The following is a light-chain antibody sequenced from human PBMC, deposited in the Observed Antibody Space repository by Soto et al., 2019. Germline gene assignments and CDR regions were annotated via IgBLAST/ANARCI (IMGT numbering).Light chain of an antibody. J-gene: IGKJ1*01. CDR3: QQYNNWPPWT. V-gene: IGKV1-5*01. CDR2: DAS. CDR1: QSISSW. Sequence: DIQMTQSPSTLSASVGDRVTITCRASQSISSWLAWYQQKAGKAPKLLIFDASTLESGVPSRFSGSGSGTEFTLTISSLQSEDFAVYYCQQYNNWPPWTFGQGTKVDIK.